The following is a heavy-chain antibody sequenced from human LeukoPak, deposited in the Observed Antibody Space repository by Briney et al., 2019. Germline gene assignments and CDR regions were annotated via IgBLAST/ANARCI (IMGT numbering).Heavy chain of an antibody. J-gene: IGHJ3*02. CDR2: TYYRSKWYN. Sequence: LSQTLSLTCAISGDSVSSNSAAWNWIRQSPSRGLEWLGRTYYRSKWYNDYAVSVKSRITINPDTSKNQFSLQLNSVTPEDTAVYYCARGTDSTYYYDSSGYYSVSPRRHAFDIWGQGTMVTVSS. CDR1: GDSVSSNSAA. V-gene: IGHV6-1*01. D-gene: IGHD3-22*01. CDR3: ARGTDSTYYYDSSGYYSVSPRRHAFDI.